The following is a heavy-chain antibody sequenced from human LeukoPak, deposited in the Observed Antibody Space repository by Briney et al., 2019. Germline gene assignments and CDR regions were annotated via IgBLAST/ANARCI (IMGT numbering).Heavy chain of an antibody. CDR2: NSVYNGHI. J-gene: IGHJ3*02. CDR1: GYPFTSYA. CDR3: ARVGGGGAFDI. Sequence: ASVKVSCKASGYPFTSYAMTWVRQAPGQGPEWMGWNSVYNGHINYAQKLQGRVTMTTDTSTTTTYMELRSLRSDDTAVYYCARVGGGGAFDIWGQGTMVTVSS. V-gene: IGHV1-18*01. D-gene: IGHD3-16*01.